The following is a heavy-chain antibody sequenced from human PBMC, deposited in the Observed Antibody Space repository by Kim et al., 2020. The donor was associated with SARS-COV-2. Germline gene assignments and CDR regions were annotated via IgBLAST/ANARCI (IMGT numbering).Heavy chain of an antibody. D-gene: IGHD3-22*01. Sequence: GGSLRLSCAASGFTFNTYGMHWVRQAPGKGLEWVAVIWYDGSNKYYADSVKGRFTISRDNSKNTLYLQMNSLRAEDTAVYYCASSIGMYSYDGGDAFHIWGQGTMVTVSS. CDR3: ASSIGMYSYDGGDAFHI. J-gene: IGHJ3*02. V-gene: IGHV3-33*01. CDR1: GFTFNTYG. CDR2: IWYDGSNK.